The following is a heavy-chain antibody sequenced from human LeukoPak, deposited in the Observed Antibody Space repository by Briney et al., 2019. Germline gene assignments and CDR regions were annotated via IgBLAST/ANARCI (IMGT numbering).Heavy chain of an antibody. D-gene: IGHD4-17*01. CDR2: IKQDGSEK. CDR3: AREEYGDHLWW. V-gene: IGHV3-7*01. J-gene: IGHJ4*02. Sequence: GGSLRLSCAASGFIFSSYWMSWVRQAPGKGLEWVANIKQDGSEKYYVDSVKGRFSISRDNAKTSLYLQMNGLRAEDTAVYYCAREEYGDHLWWWGQGTPVTVSS. CDR1: GFIFSSYW.